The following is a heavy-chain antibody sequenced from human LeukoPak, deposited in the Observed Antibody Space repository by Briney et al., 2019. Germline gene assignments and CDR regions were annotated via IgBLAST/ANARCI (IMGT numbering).Heavy chain of an antibody. D-gene: IGHD3-10*01. V-gene: IGHV3-30*18. CDR1: GFTFSSYG. J-gene: IGHJ4*02. CDR2: ISYDGSNK. CDR3: AKVVYYGSGSLGGFDY. Sequence: GRSLRLSCAASGFTFSSYGMHWVRQAPGKGLEWVAVISYDGSNKYYADSVKGRFTISRDNSKNTLYLQMNSLRAEDTAVYYCAKVVYYGSGSLGGFDYWGQGTLVTVSP.